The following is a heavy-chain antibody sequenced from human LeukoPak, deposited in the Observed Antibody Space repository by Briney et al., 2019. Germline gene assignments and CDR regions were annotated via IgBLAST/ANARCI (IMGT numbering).Heavy chain of an antibody. D-gene: IGHD6-13*01. CDR2: ISGTGDTS. Sequence: GGSLRLSCAASGFTFSSYAMIWVRQAPGRGLEWVSAISGTGDTSNYADSVRGRFTVSRANSKNTLYLQMNSLRAEDTAVYYCAKLMPAVPKGAFQIWGQGTMVTVSS. J-gene: IGHJ3*02. CDR1: GFTFSSYA. CDR3: AKLMPAVPKGAFQI. V-gene: IGHV3-23*01.